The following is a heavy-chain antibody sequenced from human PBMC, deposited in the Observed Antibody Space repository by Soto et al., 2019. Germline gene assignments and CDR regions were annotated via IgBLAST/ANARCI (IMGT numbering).Heavy chain of an antibody. Sequence: QVQLVESGGGVVQPGRSLRLSCAASGFTFSSYGMHWVRQAPGKGLEWVAVIWYDGSNKYYADSVKGRFTISRDNSKNTLYLQMNSLRAEDTAVYYCASEADYGDYMNWFDPWGQGNLVTVSS. J-gene: IGHJ5*02. CDR3: ASEADYGDYMNWFDP. CDR2: IWYDGSNK. CDR1: GFTFSSYG. D-gene: IGHD4-17*01. V-gene: IGHV3-33*01.